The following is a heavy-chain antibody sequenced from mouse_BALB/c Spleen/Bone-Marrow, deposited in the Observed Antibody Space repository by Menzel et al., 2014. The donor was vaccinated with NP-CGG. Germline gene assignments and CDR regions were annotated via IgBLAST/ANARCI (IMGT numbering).Heavy chain of an antibody. V-gene: IGHV5-6-3*01. Sequence: EVKLVESGGGLVQPGGSLKLSCAASGFTFSSYGMSWVRQTPDKRLEFVATINTNGGDTYYPDSVKGRFTISRDNAKNTLYLQMSSLKSEDTATYYCARGDDYVSWFAYWGQGTLVTVSA. J-gene: IGHJ3*01. D-gene: IGHD2-4*01. CDR2: INTNGGDT. CDR1: GFTFSSYG. CDR3: ARGDDYVSWFAY.